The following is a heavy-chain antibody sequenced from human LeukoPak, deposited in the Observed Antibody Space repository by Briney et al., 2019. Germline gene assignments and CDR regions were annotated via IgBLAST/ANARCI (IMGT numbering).Heavy chain of an antibody. Sequence: PGGSLRLSCAASGFIFSNYWMHWVRQAPGKGLVWVSRVNNDGSSTTYADSVKGRFTISRDNAKNTLYLQMNSLRAEDTAVYYCASRVVVPAAIPGPFDYWGQGTLVTVSS. CDR1: GFIFSNYW. CDR2: VNNDGSST. CDR3: ASRVVVPAAIPGPFDY. V-gene: IGHV3-74*03. J-gene: IGHJ4*02. D-gene: IGHD2-2*02.